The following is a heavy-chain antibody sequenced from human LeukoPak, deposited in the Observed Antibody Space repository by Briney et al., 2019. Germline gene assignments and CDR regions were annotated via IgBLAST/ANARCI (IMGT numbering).Heavy chain of an antibody. V-gene: IGHV3-11*04. D-gene: IGHD3-22*01. CDR3: ASISGSYYDSSGLDY. CDR2: ISTTGYTI. Sequence: PGGSLRLSCAASGFRFSDHYMSWIRQPPGKGLEWISYISTTGYTIYYADSVKGRFTISRDNDKNSLHLEMNSLRAEDTAVYYCASISGSYYDSSGLDYWGQGTLVTVSS. J-gene: IGHJ4*02. CDR1: GFRFSDHY.